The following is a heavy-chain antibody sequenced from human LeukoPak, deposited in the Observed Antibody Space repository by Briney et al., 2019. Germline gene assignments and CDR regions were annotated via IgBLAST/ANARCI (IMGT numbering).Heavy chain of an antibody. CDR2: IYYSRST. CDR1: GGSISSYY. CDR3: ARVPYNWNYVASNYYYYMDV. J-gene: IGHJ6*03. D-gene: IGHD1-7*01. V-gene: IGHV4-59*01. Sequence: SETLSLTCTVSGGSISSYYWSWIRQPPGKGLEWIGYIYYSRSTNYNPSLKSRVTISVDTSKNQFSLKLSSVTAADTAVYYCARVPYNWNYVASNYYYYMDVWGKGTTVTVSS.